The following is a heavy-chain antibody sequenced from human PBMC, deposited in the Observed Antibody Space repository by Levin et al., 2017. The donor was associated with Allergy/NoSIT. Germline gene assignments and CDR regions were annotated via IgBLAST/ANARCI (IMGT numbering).Heavy chain of an antibody. CDR2: ISSSGSTI. J-gene: IGHJ4*02. Sequence: PGESLKISCAASGFTFSDYYMSWIRQAPGKGLEWVSYISSSGSTIYYADSVKGRFTISRDNAKNSLYLQMNSLRAEDTAVYYCARSLRSSGPPPDRPYFDYWGQGTLVTVSS. D-gene: IGHD6-13*01. CDR3: ARSLRSSGPPPDRPYFDY. V-gene: IGHV3-11*01. CDR1: GFTFSDYY.